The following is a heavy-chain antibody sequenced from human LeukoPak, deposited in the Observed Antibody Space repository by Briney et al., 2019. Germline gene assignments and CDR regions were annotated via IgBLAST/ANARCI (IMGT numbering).Heavy chain of an antibody. V-gene: IGHV3-23*01. Sequence: GGSLRLSCEASGFTFTSYVMTWVRQAPGKGLDWVSGISVSGDSTYYADSVKDRFTVSRDNSKNTLYLQKNSLGAEDTAMYFCATGYYGSSGYYYFDHWGQGALVTVSS. CDR3: ATGYYGSSGYYYFDH. D-gene: IGHD3-22*01. CDR2: ISVSGDST. J-gene: IGHJ4*02. CDR1: GFTFTSYV.